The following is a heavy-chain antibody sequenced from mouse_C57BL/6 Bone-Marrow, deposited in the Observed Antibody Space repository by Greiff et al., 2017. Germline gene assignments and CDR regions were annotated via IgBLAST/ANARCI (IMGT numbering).Heavy chain of an antibody. D-gene: IGHD2-5*01. V-gene: IGHV5-4*03. CDR1: GFTFSSYA. Sequence: EVKVVESGGGLVKPGGSLKLSCAASGFTFSSYAMSWVRQTPEKRLEWVATISDGGSYTYYPDNVKGRFTISRDNAKNNLYLQMSHLKSEDTAMYYCARGYSNYEGFAYWGQGTLVTVSA. CDR3: ARGYSNYEGFAY. J-gene: IGHJ3*01. CDR2: ISDGGSYT.